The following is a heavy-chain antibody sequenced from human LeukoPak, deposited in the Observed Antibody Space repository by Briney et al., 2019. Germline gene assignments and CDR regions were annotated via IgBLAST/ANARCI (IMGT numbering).Heavy chain of an antibody. CDR3: ARVQGSGYSPFDY. J-gene: IGHJ4*02. V-gene: IGHV3-21*01. D-gene: IGHD3-22*01. Sequence: GGSLRLSCAPSGFTFSSYSMNWVRQAPGKGLEWVSSISSSSSYIYYADSVKGRFTISRDNAKNSLYLQMNSLRAEDTAVYYCARVQGSGYSPFDYWGQGTLVTASS. CDR1: GFTFSSYS. CDR2: ISSSSSYI.